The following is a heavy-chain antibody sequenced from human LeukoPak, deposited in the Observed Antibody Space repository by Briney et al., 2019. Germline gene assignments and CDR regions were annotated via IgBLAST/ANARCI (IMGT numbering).Heavy chain of an antibody. D-gene: IGHD2-15*01. CDR2: ISHNGRT. Sequence: KASETLSLTCFVSGGSISTYYWSWIRQPPGKGLEWIGDISHNGRTNYNPSLKSRLTMSIDTSKNQFSLKLTSLTAADTAIYYCARSYIQFGRPYFSDYWGQGTLVTVSS. V-gene: IGHV4-59*01. CDR1: GGSISTYY. CDR3: ARSYIQFGRPYFSDY. J-gene: IGHJ4*02.